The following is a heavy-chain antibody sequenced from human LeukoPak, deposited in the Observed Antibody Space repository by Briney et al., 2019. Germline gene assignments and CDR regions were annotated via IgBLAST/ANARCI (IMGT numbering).Heavy chain of an antibody. CDR2: IYGSGST. V-gene: IGHV4-59*01. Sequence: SETLSLTCTVSGGSISSYYWSWIRQPPGKGLEWIGHIYGSGSTNYNPSLKSRVTLSVDTSKNQFSLKLSSVTAADTAVYYCARVQRPLDGADYWGQGTLVTVSS. CDR3: ARVQRPLDGADY. CDR1: GGSISSYY. J-gene: IGHJ4*02. D-gene: IGHD1-1*01.